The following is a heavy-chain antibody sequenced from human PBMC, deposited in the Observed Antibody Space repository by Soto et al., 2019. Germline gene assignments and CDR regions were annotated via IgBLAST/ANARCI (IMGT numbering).Heavy chain of an antibody. D-gene: IGHD1-26*01. CDR3: ATQEVGGSSVYTFDP. V-gene: IGHV4-4*02. CDR1: GGSISSNNW. Sequence: SETLSLTCSVSGGSISSNNWWTWVRQAPGKGLELIGEIHHSGGTNHNPSLKSRVTISLDTSKNQFSLKLSSVTAADTAVYYCATQEVGGSSVYTFDPWGQGTLVTVS. J-gene: IGHJ5*02. CDR2: IHHSGGT.